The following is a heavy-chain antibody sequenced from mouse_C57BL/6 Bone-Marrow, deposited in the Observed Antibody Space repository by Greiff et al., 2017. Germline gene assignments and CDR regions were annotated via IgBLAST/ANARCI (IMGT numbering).Heavy chain of an antibody. Sequence: EVQLVESGGDLVKPGGSLKLSCAASGFTFSSYGMSWVRQTPDKRLEWVATISSGGSYTYYPDSVKGRFTISRDNAKNTPYLQMSSLKSEDTAMYYCARRPYDGYYWCFDVWGTGTTVTVSS. CDR2: ISSGGSYT. V-gene: IGHV5-6*01. CDR1: GFTFSSYG. CDR3: ARRPYDGYYWCFDV. J-gene: IGHJ1*03. D-gene: IGHD2-3*01.